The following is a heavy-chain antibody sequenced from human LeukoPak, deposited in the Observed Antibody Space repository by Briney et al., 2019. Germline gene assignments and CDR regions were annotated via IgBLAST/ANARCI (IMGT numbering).Heavy chain of an antibody. CDR1: GFTFSSYD. CDR2: IGSSGSII. Sequence: PGGSLRLSCAASGFTFSSYDMTWVRQAPGKGLEWVSYIGSSGSIIYYADSVKGRFTISRDNAKNSLYLQMNSLRAEDTAVYYCARDVNGYFDYWVQGTLVTVSS. J-gene: IGHJ4*02. V-gene: IGHV3-48*03. CDR3: ARDVNGYFDY.